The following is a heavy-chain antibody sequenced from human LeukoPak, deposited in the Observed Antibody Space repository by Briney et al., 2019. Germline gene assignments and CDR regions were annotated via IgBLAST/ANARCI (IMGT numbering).Heavy chain of an antibody. J-gene: IGHJ5*02. CDR3: ARSLDDDYGDYSLGFSWFDP. CDR1: GYSTSSGYY. D-gene: IGHD4-17*01. Sequence: PSETLSLTCTVSGYSTSSGYYWGWIRQPPGKGLEWIGSIYHSGSTYYNPSLKSRVTISVDTSKNQFSLKLSSVTAADTAVYYCARSLDDDYGDYSLGFSWFDPWGQGTLVTVSS. CDR2: IYHSGST. V-gene: IGHV4-38-2*02.